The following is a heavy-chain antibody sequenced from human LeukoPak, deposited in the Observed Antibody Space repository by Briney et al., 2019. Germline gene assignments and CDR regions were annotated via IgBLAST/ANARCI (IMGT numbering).Heavy chain of an antibody. D-gene: IGHD6-19*01. J-gene: IGHJ2*01. V-gene: IGHV4-39*07. CDR1: GGSISSSSYY. CDR2: INQRRNT. CDR3: ARHGWHAWYFDL. Sequence: SETLSLTCTVSGGSISSSSYYWGWLRQPPGKGLEWIGEINQRRNTNYNPSLKSRVTISIDTSKNQFSLKLSSVTAADTAVYYCARHGWHAWYFDLWGRGTLVTVSS.